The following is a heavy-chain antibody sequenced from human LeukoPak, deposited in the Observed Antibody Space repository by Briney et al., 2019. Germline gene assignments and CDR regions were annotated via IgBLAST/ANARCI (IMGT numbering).Heavy chain of an antibody. CDR3: AIGYCSSTSCYTGFDY. V-gene: IGHV1-69*05. D-gene: IGHD2-2*02. CDR1: GGTFSSYA. Sequence: ASVKVSCKASGGTFSSYAISWVRQAPGQGLEWMGGIIPIFGTANYAQKFQGRVTITTDESTSTAYMELSSLRSEDTAVYYCAIGYCSSTSCYTGFDYWGQGTLVTVSS. J-gene: IGHJ4*02. CDR2: IIPIFGTA.